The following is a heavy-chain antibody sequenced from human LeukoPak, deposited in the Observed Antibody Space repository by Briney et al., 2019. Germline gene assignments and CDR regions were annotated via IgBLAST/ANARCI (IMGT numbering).Heavy chain of an antibody. CDR3: ARTLEVATIGYYFDY. D-gene: IGHD5-12*01. V-gene: IGHV5-51*01. J-gene: IGHJ4*02. CDR1: GYSFTSYW. Sequence: GESLKISCKGSGYSFTSYWIGWVRQMPGKGLEWMGIIYPGDSDTRYSPSFQGQVTISADKSISAAYLQWSSLKASDTAMYYCARTLEVATIGYYFDYWGQGTLVTVSS. CDR2: IYPGDSDT.